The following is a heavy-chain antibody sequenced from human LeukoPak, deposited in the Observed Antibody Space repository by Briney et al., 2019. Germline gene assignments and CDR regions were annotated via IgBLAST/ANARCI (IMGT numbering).Heavy chain of an antibody. CDR3: ARGYGSGSNWFDP. V-gene: IGHV4-4*07. J-gene: IGHJ5*02. CDR1: GGSISTYY. D-gene: IGHD3-10*01. CDR2: IYSSGST. Sequence: SETLSLTCTVSGGSISTYYWSWIRQPAGKDLEWIGHIYSSGSTNYNPSLKSRVTMSVETSKNQLSLKLNSVTAADTAVYYCARGYGSGSNWFDPWGQGTLVTVSS.